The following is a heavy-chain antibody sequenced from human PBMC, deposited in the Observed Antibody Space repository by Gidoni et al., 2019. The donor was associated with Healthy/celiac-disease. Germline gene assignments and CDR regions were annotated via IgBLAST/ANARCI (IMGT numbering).Heavy chain of an antibody. Sequence: QVQLVQSGAEVKKPGSSVKVSCKASGGTFSSYAISWVRQAPGRGLECMGVLIPIFGTANYAQKFQGRVTITADESTSTAYMELSSLRSEDTAVYYCASLELGYCSGGSCYSDYWGQGTLVTVSS. CDR1: GGTFSSYA. CDR2: LIPIFGTA. CDR3: ASLELGYCSGGSCYSDY. J-gene: IGHJ4*02. D-gene: IGHD2-15*01. V-gene: IGHV1-69*01.